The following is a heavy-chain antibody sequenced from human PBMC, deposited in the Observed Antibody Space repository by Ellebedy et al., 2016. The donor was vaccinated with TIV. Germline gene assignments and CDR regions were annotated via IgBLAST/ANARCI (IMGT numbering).Heavy chain of an antibody. CDR3: TRGYGGYNGMDV. J-gene: IGHJ6*02. V-gene: IGHV3-49*04. D-gene: IGHD1-26*01. CDR2: IRSKAYGGTT. Sequence: PGGSLRLSCTASGFTFGDYAMSWVRQAPGKGLEWVGFIRSKAYGGTTEYAASVKGRFTISRDDSKSIAYLQMNSLKTEDTAVYYCTRGYGGYNGMDVWGQGTTVTVSS. CDR1: GFTFGDYA.